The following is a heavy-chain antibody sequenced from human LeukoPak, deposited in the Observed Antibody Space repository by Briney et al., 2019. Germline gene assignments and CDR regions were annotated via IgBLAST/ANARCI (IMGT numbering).Heavy chain of an antibody. J-gene: IGHJ4*02. CDR1: GGSISSSSYY. V-gene: IGHV4-39*01. CDR3: ASLIPYSSRINDY. CDR2: IYYSGST. D-gene: IGHD6-13*01. Sequence: PSETLSLTCTVSGGSISSSSYYWGWIRQSPGKGLEWIGSIYYSGSTYYNPSLKSRVTISVDTSKNQFSLKLSSVTAADTAVYYCASLIPYSSRINDYWGQGTLVTVSS.